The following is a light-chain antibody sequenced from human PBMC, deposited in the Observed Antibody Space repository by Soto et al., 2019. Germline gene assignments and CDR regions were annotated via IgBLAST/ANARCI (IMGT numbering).Light chain of an antibody. Sequence: DIQMTQSPSSLSASVGDRVTITCRASQGICNYLAWYQQKPGKVLKLLIYAASTLQSGVSSRSSGSGSGTDFTLTISSLQPEDVATYSWQMYSSAPHTFGQGTKLEIK. CDR3: QMYSSAPHT. CDR2: AAS. J-gene: IGKJ2*01. CDR1: QGICNY. V-gene: IGKV1-27*01.